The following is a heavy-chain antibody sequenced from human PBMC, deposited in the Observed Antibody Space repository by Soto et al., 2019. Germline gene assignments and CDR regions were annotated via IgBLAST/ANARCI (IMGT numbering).Heavy chain of an antibody. D-gene: IGHD4-17*01. V-gene: IGHV1-8*01. Sequence: QVQLVQSGAEVKKPGASVKVSCKASGNTFTSYDINWVRQATGQGLEYLGWMNPNSGNTAYVQKFQGRVTMTWDTHITTAYMELSSLRSEDTAVYFCARGVKYGAYSRWFDPWGQGTLVTVSS. CDR1: GNTFTSYD. CDR2: MNPNSGNT. J-gene: IGHJ5*02. CDR3: ARGVKYGAYSRWFDP.